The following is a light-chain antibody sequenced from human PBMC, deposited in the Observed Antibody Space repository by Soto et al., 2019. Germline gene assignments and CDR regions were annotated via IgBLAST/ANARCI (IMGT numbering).Light chain of an antibody. CDR2: VAS. CDR3: QKYNSAPWT. V-gene: IGKV1-27*01. CDR1: QGISTI. Sequence: DIQITQSPSALSASVRDGATIICRVSQGISTILAWYQQQPGKVPRLLIYVASIFQSGVPSRFSGSGSGTDFTLTISTLQPEDVATYYCQKYNSAPWTFGHGTKVEIK. J-gene: IGKJ1*01.